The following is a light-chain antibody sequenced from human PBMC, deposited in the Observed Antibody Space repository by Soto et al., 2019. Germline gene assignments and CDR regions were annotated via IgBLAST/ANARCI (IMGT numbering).Light chain of an antibody. Sequence: IALTQSPATVSVSPGDRVTLSCWASQNIYSNLAWYQQRPGQAPRLIIYRASARATGIPARVSGSGSGTEFTLTISSLQSEDFAAYYCQQYHNLWSFGRGTKVEIK. V-gene: IGKV3-15*01. CDR2: RAS. CDR3: QQYHNLWS. J-gene: IGKJ1*01. CDR1: QNIYSN.